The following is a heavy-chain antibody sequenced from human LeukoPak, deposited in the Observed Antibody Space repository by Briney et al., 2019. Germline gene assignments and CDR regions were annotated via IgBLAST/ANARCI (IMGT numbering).Heavy chain of an antibody. CDR1: GGSFSGYY. CDR3: ARGVLWFGELPAPRMDV. D-gene: IGHD3-10*01. J-gene: IGHJ6*04. Sequence: KASETLSLTCAVYGGSFSGYYWSWIRQPPGEGLEWIGEINHSGSTNYNPSLKSRVTISVDTSKNQFSLKLSSVTAADTAVYYCARGVLWFGELPAPRMDVWGKGTTVTVSS. V-gene: IGHV4-34*01. CDR2: INHSGST.